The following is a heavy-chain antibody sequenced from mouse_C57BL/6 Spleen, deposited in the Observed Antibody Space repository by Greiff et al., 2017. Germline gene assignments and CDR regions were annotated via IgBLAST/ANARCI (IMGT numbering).Heavy chain of an antibody. D-gene: IGHD3-2*01. V-gene: IGHV5-6*01. CDR3: ARHDGDNYFDY. J-gene: IGHJ2*01. CDR1: GFTFSSYG. CDR2: ISSGGSYP. Sequence: EVKLVESGGDLVKPGGSLKLSCAASGFTFSSYGMSWVRQTPDKRLEWVATISSGGSYPYYPDSVKGRFTISRDNAKNTLYLQMSSLKSEDTAMYYCARHDGDNYFDYWGQGTTLTVSS.